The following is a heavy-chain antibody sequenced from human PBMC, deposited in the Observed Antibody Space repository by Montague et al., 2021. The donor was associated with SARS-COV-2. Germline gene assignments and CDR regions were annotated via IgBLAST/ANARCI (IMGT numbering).Heavy chain of an antibody. CDR2: IKAGNT. CDR3: ARGLQQRSNFDY. CDR1: GFSVSDSY. Sequence: SLRLSCAASGFSVSDSYMSWVRQAPGKGPEWVSIIKAGNTYYTDSVKGRFTMSRGNSKNTLSLQMNSLRDEDTAVYYCARGLQQRSNFDYWGQGTLVTVSS. V-gene: IGHV3-53*01. D-gene: IGHD6-25*01. J-gene: IGHJ4*02.